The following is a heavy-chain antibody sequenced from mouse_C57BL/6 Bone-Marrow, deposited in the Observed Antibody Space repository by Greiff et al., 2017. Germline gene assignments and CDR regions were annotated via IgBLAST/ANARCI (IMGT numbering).Heavy chain of an antibody. J-gene: IGHJ2*01. Sequence: VQLQQSGAELVKPGASVKLSCTASGFNIKDYYIHWVKQRTEQGLEWIGRIDPEDGETKYAPKFQDQATITADTSSKPAYLQLSSLTSEDTAVYYCTRSLNYYGTNYWGQGTTLTVSS. D-gene: IGHD1-1*01. CDR1: GFNIKDYY. CDR3: TRSLNYYGTNY. CDR2: IDPEDGET. V-gene: IGHV14-2*01.